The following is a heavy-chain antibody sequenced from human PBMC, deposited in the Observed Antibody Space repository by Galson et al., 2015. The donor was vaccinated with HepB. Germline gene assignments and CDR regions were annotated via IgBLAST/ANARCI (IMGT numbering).Heavy chain of an antibody. CDR1: GFTFNSYG. CDR3: AKAEGHCTSTTCSASDY. CDR2: IWYDGSNE. Sequence: LRLSCAASGFTFNSYGIHWVRQAPGKGLEWVAVIWYDGSNEYYADSVKGRFTISRDNSKNTVYVQMNSLRVDDTAVYFCAKAEGHCTSTTCSASDYWGQGTLVTVSS. J-gene: IGHJ4*02. V-gene: IGHV3-33*06. D-gene: IGHD2-2*01.